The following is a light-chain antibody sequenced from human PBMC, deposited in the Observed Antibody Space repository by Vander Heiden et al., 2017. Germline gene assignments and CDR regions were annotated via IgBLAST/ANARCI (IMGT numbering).Light chain of an antibody. CDR2: KAS. V-gene: IGKV1-5*03. Sequence: DIQMTQSPSTLSASVGDRVTITCRASQRVGSWLAWYQQKPGKAPKLMIYKASGLESGVPSRFSGSGYGTEFTLTISSLQPDDFATYYCQQDNSYSWTFGQGTKVETK. CDR1: QRVGSW. CDR3: QQDNSYSWT. J-gene: IGKJ1*01.